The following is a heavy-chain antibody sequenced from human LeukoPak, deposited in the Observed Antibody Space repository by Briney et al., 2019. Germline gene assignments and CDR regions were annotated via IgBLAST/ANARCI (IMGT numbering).Heavy chain of an antibody. J-gene: IGHJ4*02. Sequence: SETLSLTCTVSAGSISGYYWSWIRQPPGKGLEWIGYIYYSGSTNYNPSLKSRVTISVDTSKNQFSLKLSSVTAADTAVYYCARTFYHAFWSAYYFDSWGQGTLVTVSS. V-gene: IGHV4-59*01. CDR3: ARTFYHAFWSAYYFDS. D-gene: IGHD3-3*01. CDR1: AGSISGYY. CDR2: IYYSGST.